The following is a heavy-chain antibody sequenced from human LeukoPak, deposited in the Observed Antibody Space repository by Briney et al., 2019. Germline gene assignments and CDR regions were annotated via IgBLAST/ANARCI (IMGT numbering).Heavy chain of an antibody. CDR1: PFTSSGHW. Sequence: GGSLRLSCAASPFTSSGHWMSWVRQAPGKGLEWVANIKEDGSEKYYLDSVKGRFTISRDNVKNSPHLQINSLRVEDTAVYYCARNSFAELMLLGSAYGMDVWGQGTTVIVSS. CDR2: IKEDGSEK. CDR3: ARNSFAELMLLGSAYGMDV. D-gene: IGHD2-8*01. V-gene: IGHV3-7*01. J-gene: IGHJ6*02.